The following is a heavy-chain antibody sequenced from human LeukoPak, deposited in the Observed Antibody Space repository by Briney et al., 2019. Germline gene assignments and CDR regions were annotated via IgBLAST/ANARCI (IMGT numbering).Heavy chain of an antibody. Sequence: SETLSLTCIVSGGSITSHYWSWIRQPPGKGLEWIGCIYYTGSTNYNSSLKSRVTISVDTSTNRFSLKLSSVTAADTAVYYCATDRERAFDIWGQGTMVTVSS. CDR3: ATDRERAFDI. J-gene: IGHJ3*02. V-gene: IGHV4-59*11. CDR1: GGSITSHY. D-gene: IGHD1-1*01. CDR2: IYYTGST.